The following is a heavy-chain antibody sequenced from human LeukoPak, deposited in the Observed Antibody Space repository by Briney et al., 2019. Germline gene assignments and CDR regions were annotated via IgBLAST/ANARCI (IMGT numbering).Heavy chain of an antibody. V-gene: IGHV3-7*04. CDR1: GFTFTTYW. CDR2: IKQDGSEK. J-gene: IGHJ4*02. CDR3: ARWGGGFDY. D-gene: IGHD3-10*01. Sequence: GGSLRLSCEASGFTFTTYWMTWVRQAPGKGLEWVANIKQDGSEKYYVDSVKGRFTISRDNAKNSLYLQMNSLRTEDTAVYYCARWGGGFDYWGQGTLVTVSS.